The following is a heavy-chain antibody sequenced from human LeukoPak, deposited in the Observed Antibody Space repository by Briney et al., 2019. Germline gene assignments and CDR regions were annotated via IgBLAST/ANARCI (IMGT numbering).Heavy chain of an antibody. CDR2: IYYSGDT. J-gene: IGHJ4*02. Sequence: SETLSLTCTVSGGSIDTSSYYWGWIRQPPGKSLEWIGTIYYSGDTFYNPSLKSRVSISLDTSKNQFSLKLSSVTAADTAVYYCARGKNHYDFWSGYKEGVYFDYWGQGTLVTVSS. D-gene: IGHD3-3*01. CDR1: GGSIDTSSYY. CDR3: ARGKNHYDFWSGYKEGVYFDY. V-gene: IGHV4-39*07.